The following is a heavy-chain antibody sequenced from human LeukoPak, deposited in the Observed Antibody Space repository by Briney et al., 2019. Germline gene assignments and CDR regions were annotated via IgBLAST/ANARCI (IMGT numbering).Heavy chain of an antibody. CDR3: AKDAWGLEGY. CDR1: GFTFSSYG. Sequence: GGFLRLSCAASGFTFSSYGMHWVRQAPGKGLEWVAFIRYDGSNKYYADSVMGRFTISRDNSKNTLYLQMNSLRAEDTAVYYCAKDAWGLEGYWGQGTLVTVSS. D-gene: IGHD7-27*01. J-gene: IGHJ4*02. CDR2: IRYDGSNK. V-gene: IGHV3-30*02.